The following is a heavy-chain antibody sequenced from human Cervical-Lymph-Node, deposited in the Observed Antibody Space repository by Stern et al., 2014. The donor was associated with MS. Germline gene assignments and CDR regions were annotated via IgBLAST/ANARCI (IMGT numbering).Heavy chain of an antibody. J-gene: IGHJ4*02. CDR3: ARAGGGGSYTFDY. CDR2: TRNKANSYST. CDR1: GFTFSDHY. D-gene: IGHD1-26*01. Sequence: EVQLVQSGGGLVQPGGSLRLSCAVSGFTFSDHYMDWVRQATGRGLEWVCRTRNKANSYSTEYAASVKGRFTVSRDDSENSLYLQMNSPKTEDTAVYYCARAGGGGSYTFDYWGQGTLVTVSS. V-gene: IGHV3-72*01.